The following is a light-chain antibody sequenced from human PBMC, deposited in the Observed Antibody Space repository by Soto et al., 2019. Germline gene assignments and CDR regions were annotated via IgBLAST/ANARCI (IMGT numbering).Light chain of an antibody. J-gene: IGKJ4*01. CDR1: QRVTSY. CDR3: QQRSNWPLT. V-gene: IGKV3-11*01. CDR2: DAS. Sequence: EIVFTHSPATLSFSPVQIATLSCRSSQRVTSYLAWYQQKPGQAPRLLIYDASNRTSGIPDRFSGSGSGTDFTLTISGLETEDFAVYYCQQRSNWPLTFGGGTKVEI.